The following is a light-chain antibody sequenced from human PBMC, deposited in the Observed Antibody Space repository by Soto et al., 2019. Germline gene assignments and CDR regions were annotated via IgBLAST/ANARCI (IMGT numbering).Light chain of an antibody. CDR2: GAS. J-gene: IGKJ4*01. Sequence: EIVMTQSPATLSVSPGDRVTLSCRASQSVRSNLAWYQQKPGQVPRVLIYGASTRAIGIPDRFSGSGSGTEFTLTISSLQSEDCAVYYCQHYNNLWGFGGGTKVEIK. V-gene: IGKV3-15*01. CDR3: QHYNNLWG. CDR1: QSVRSN.